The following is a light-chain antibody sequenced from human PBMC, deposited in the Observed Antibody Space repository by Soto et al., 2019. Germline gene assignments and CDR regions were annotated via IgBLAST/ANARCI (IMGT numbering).Light chain of an antibody. Sequence: AIQMTQSPSSLSASVGDRVTITCRASQGIRKDLGWYQVKPGKAPKLLIYAASTLQSGVPSRFSGSASGPDFILTIRRLEPEDFAVYYCQQYGTSSRTFGQGTKVDIK. J-gene: IGKJ1*01. V-gene: IGKV1-6*01. CDR2: AAS. CDR3: QQYGTSSRT. CDR1: QGIRKD.